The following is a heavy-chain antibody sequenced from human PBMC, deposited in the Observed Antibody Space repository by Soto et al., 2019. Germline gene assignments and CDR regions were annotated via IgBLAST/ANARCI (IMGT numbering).Heavy chain of an antibody. CDR1: GGSFSGHY. CDR3: ARWGVLTGYSRFNWFDP. J-gene: IGHJ5*02. CDR2: INHSGST. D-gene: IGHD3-9*01. Sequence: QVQLQQWGAGLLKPSETLSLTCAVYGGSFSGHYWSWIRQPPGKGLEWIGEINHSGSTNYNPSLKSRVTISVDTSKNQFSLKLTSVTAADTAVYYCARWGVLTGYSRFNWFDPWGQGTLVTVSS. V-gene: IGHV4-34*01.